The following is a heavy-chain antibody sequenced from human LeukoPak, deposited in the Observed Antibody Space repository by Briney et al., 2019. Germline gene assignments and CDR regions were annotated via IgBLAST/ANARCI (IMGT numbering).Heavy chain of an antibody. CDR1: GFTFSSYW. V-gene: IGHV3-7*03. CDR3: AKGWDSSSWYLGFDP. J-gene: IGHJ5*02. CDR2: IKQDGSEK. Sequence: SGGSLRLSCAASGFTFSSYWMSWVRQAPGKGLEWVANIKQDGSEKYYVDSVKGRFTISRDNSKNTLYLQMNSLRAEDTALYYCAKGWDSSSWYLGFDPWGQGTLVTVSS. D-gene: IGHD6-13*01.